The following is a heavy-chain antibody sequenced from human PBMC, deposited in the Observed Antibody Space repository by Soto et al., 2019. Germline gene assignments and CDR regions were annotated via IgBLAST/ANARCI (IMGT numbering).Heavy chain of an antibody. D-gene: IGHD4-17*01. J-gene: IGHJ4*02. CDR2: ISYHGSEN. Sequence: QVQLVESGGGVVQPGRSLRLSCAASGFTFSNYVMHWVRQAPGTGMEWVAVISYHGSENYYADSVKGRFTISRDNSKNTLYLQMDSLRAEDTAVYYCAKDHLTTTVTAVGYWGQGNLVTVPS. CDR3: AKDHLTTTVTAVGY. CDR1: GFTFSNYV. V-gene: IGHV3-30*18.